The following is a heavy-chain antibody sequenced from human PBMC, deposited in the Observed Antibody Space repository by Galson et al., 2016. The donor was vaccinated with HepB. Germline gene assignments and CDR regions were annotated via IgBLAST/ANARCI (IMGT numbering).Heavy chain of an antibody. D-gene: IGHD6-19*01. CDR2: INLDGRRT. Sequence: SLRLSCAASGFTFSNFWMHWVRQTPGEGLVWVSRINLDGRRTDYADSVKGRFTISRDNAGNTLYLQMDSLRVEDTAVYYCARDAPVATNRTDYWGQGAMVTVSS. CDR3: ARDAPVATNRTDY. J-gene: IGHJ4*02. V-gene: IGHV3-74*01. CDR1: GFTFSNFW.